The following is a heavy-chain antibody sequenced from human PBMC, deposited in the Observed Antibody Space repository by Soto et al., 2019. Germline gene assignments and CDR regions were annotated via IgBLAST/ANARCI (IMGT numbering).Heavy chain of an antibody. CDR1: GFTFSNYG. J-gene: IGHJ4*02. CDR2: INSDGSST. D-gene: IGHD6-19*01. CDR3: ARDPAPIGWYDY. V-gene: IGHV3-74*03. Sequence: GGSLRLSCAASGFTFSNYGMHWVRQAPGKGLVWVSRINSDGSSTMYADSVKGRFTIFRDNAKNTLYLQMNSLRAEDTAVYYCARDPAPIGWYDYWGQGILVTVSS.